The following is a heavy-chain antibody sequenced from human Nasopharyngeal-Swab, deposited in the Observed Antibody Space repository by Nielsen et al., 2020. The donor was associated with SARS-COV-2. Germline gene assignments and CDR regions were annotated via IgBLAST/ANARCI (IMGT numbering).Heavy chain of an antibody. CDR1: GFTFSSYW. J-gene: IGHJ6*02. CDR2: INSDGSST. CDR3: ARYFPRPLDFWNHLSVSHLLYYYGMDV. Sequence: GESLKISCAASGFTFSSYWMHWVRRAPGKGLVWVSRINSDGSSTSYADSVKGRFTISRDNAKNTLYLQMNSLRAEDTAVYYCARYFPRPLDFWNHLSVSHLLYYYGMDVWGQGTTVTVSS. V-gene: IGHV3-74*01. D-gene: IGHD3-3*01.